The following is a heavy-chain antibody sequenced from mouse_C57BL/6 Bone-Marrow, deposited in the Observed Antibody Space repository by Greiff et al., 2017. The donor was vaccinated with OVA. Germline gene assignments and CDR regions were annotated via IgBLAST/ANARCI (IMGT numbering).Heavy chain of an antibody. D-gene: IGHD1-1*01. V-gene: IGHV5-6*01. CDR2: ISSGGSYT. Sequence: EVQLVESGGDLVKPGGSLKLSCAASGFTFSSYGMSWVRQTPDKRLEWVATISSGGSYTYYPDSVKGRFTISRDNAKNTLYLQMSSLKSEDTAMYDCARRFHYYGSSWFAYWGQGTLVTVSA. CDR1: GFTFSSYG. J-gene: IGHJ3*01. CDR3: ARRFHYYGSSWFAY.